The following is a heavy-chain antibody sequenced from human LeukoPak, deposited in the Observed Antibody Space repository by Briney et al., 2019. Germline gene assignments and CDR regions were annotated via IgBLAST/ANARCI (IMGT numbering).Heavy chain of an antibody. D-gene: IGHD3-22*01. CDR2: INHSGST. Sequence: SETLSLTCAVYGGSFSGCYWSWIRQPPGKGLEWIGEINHSGSTNYNPSLKSRVTISVDTSKNQFSLKLSSVTAADTAVYYCARVGRKYYYDSSGYHSAEYFQHWGQGTLVTVSS. CDR1: GGSFSGCY. V-gene: IGHV4-34*01. CDR3: ARVGRKYYYDSSGYHSAEYFQH. J-gene: IGHJ1*01.